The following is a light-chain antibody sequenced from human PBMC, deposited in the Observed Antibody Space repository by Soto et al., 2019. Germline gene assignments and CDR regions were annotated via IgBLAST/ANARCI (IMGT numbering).Light chain of an antibody. V-gene: IGLV2-14*01. CDR3: SAFSSDTTLFV. CDR2: EVN. Sequence: QSALTQPASVSGSPEQSITISCTGANSDIGDWNYVSWYQQSPGKAPQLIIYEVNYRPSGVSYRFSGSKSGNTASLTISGLQAEDEADYYCSAFSSDTTLFVVGGGTKLTVL. CDR1: NSDIGDWNY. J-gene: IGLJ2*01.